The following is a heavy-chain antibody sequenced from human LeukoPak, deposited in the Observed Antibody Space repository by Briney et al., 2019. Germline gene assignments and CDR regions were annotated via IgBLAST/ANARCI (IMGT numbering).Heavy chain of an antibody. CDR2: IKPNSGGT. CDR3: ARDLGGLGYCSSTSCYEWFDP. J-gene: IGHJ5*02. D-gene: IGHD2-2*01. CDR1: GYTFTVYY. Sequence: GASVTVSCKASGYTFTVYYMHWVRQAPGQGIEWMGWIKPNSGGTNDAQKFQGRVTMTRDTSISTAYMELSRLRSDDTAVYYCARDLGGLGYCSSTSCYEWFDPWGQGTLVTVSS. V-gene: IGHV1-2*02.